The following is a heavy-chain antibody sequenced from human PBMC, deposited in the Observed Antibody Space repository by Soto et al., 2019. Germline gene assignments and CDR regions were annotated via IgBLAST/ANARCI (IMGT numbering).Heavy chain of an antibody. V-gene: IGHV4-59*01. CDR3: ARDRSSRSYSDFDX. D-gene: IGHD6-19*01. Sequence: PADTLSLTVSVSGGSISPYYWSWIRQPPGKGLEWILYVYYTGSTNYNPSLKSLVTISVDTSKNQFSLKMSSVTAADTAVYYCARDRSSRSYSDFDXWGQGTLVTVSX. CDR1: GGSISPYY. CDR2: VYYTGST. J-gene: IGHJ4*02.